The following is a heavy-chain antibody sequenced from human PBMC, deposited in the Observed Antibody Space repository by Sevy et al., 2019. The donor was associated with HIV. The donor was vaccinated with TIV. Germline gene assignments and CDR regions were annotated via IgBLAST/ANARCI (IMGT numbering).Heavy chain of an antibody. V-gene: IGHV5-51*01. J-gene: IGHJ6*02. D-gene: IGHD1-26*01. CDR3: ARRGEMGDYYYGMDV. CDR1: GYSFTSYW. CDR2: IYPGDSDT. Sequence: GESLKISCKGFGYSFTSYWIGWVRQMPGKGLEWMGIIYPGDSDTRYSPSFEGQVTISADKSIITAYLQWSSLKASDTAMYYCARRGEMGDYYYGMDVWGQGTTVTVSS.